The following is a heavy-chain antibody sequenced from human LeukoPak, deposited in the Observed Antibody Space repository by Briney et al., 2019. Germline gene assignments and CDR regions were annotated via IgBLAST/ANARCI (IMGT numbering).Heavy chain of an antibody. CDR2: IYHSGST. V-gene: IGHV4-30-2*01. J-gene: IGHJ3*02. D-gene: IGHD4-23*01. CDR1: GGSISSGGYY. Sequence: NPSETLSLTCTVSGGSISSGGYYWSWIRQPPGKGLEWIGYIYHSGSTYYNPSLKSRVTISVDRSKNQFSLKLSSVTAADTAVYYCARFIRGYGGNSFHAFDIWGQGTMVTVSS. CDR3: ARFIRGYGGNSFHAFDI.